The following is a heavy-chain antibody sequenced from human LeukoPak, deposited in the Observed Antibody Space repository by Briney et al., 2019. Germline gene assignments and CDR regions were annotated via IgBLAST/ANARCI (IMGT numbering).Heavy chain of an antibody. CDR2: IIPIFGTA. Sequence: SVKVSCKASGYTLTDYYMHWVRQAPGQGLEWMGGIIPIFGTANYAQKFQGRVTITADESTSTAYMELSSLRSEDTAVYYCARTAASAAAGLDYWGQGTLVTVSS. V-gene: IGHV1-69*13. CDR1: GYTLTDYY. CDR3: ARTAASAAAGLDY. D-gene: IGHD6-13*01. J-gene: IGHJ4*02.